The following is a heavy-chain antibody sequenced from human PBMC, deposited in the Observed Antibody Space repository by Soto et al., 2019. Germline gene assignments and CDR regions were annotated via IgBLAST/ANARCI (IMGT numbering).Heavy chain of an antibody. CDR1: GDSVSSNSAV. D-gene: IGHD3-10*01. V-gene: IGHV6-1*01. J-gene: IGHJ6*02. CDR3: VRAHYVSGTNYGMDV. CDR2: TYYRSKWYN. Sequence: QTLSLTCAISGDSVSSNSAVWNWIRQSPSGGLEWLGRTYYRSKWYNDYAESVKSRIIINPDTSKNQFSLHLNSVTPEDTAFYYCVRAHYVSGTNYGMDVWGQGTTVTVSS.